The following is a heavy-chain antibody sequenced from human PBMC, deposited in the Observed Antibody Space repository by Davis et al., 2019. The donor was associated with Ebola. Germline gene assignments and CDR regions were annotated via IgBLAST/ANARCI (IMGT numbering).Heavy chain of an antibody. CDR1: GYPFSGYY. CDR3: AREGCANGVCHDFDY. J-gene: IGHJ4*02. Sequence: ASVKVSCKASGYPFSGYYIHWVRQAPGQGLEWMGRINPNSGGTNYAQQFQGRVTMTTDTSIGTAYMELSSLRSDDTAVFYCAREGCANGVCHDFDYWGQGTLVTASS. D-gene: IGHD2-8*01. CDR2: INPNSGGT. V-gene: IGHV1-2*06.